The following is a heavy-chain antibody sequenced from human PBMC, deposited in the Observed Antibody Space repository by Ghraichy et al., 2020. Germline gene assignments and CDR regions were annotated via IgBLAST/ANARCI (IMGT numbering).Heavy chain of an antibody. V-gene: IGHV4-59*01. CDR1: GGSLNSYF. Sequence: SETLSPTCSVSGGSLNSYFWNWVRQSPGKGLEWIGYIYYTGSTNYNPSLKSRVTISMDTSQNQFSLRLTSVTAADTAVYYCARDDLTGANAFDIWGQGSMVTVSS. CDR2: IYYTGST. J-gene: IGHJ3*02. D-gene: IGHD1-20*01. CDR3: ARDDLTGANAFDI.